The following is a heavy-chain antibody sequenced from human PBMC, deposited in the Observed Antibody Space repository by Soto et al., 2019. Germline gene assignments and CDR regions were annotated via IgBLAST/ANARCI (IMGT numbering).Heavy chain of an antibody. CDR2: IYGGGTT. Sequence: EVLLVESGGGLIQPGGSLRLSCAASGFAVSSKYMTWVRQAPGKGLEWVSVIYGGGTTYYADSVKGRFTISRDTSKNTLYLQMNSLRAEDTAVYYCVQTTGWPGFDFWGQGTLVTLSS. V-gene: IGHV3-53*01. D-gene: IGHD6-19*01. J-gene: IGHJ4*02. CDR3: VQTTGWPGFDF. CDR1: GFAVSSKY.